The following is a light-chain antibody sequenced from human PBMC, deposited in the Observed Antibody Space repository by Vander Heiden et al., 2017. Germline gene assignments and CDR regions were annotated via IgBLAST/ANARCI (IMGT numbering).Light chain of an antibody. Sequence: DIQIAPSPSSLSASVGDRVSITCRASQSISKYLNWYQQKPGKAPKLLVYAASTLQSGVPSRFSGSGSGTDFTLTISSLQPADFATYYCQQGYSAPPMYSFGPGTKLEIK. CDR2: AAS. J-gene: IGKJ2*03. CDR1: QSISKY. V-gene: IGKV1-39*01. CDR3: QQGYSAPPMYS.